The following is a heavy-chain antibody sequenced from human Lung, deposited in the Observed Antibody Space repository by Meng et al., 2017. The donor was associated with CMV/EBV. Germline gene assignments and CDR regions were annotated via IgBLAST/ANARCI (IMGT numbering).Heavy chain of an antibody. CDR2: IYHSGST. CDR1: CGSISSSNW. Sequence: LTESGPGLVKPSGTLSLPCAVSCGSISSSNWWSWVRQPPGKGLEWIGEIYHSGSTNYNPSLKSRVTISVDKSKNQFSLKLSSVTAADTAVYYCASFPPPGKQWLVTDYWGQGTLVTVSS. J-gene: IGHJ4*02. D-gene: IGHD6-19*01. V-gene: IGHV4-4*02. CDR3: ASFPPPGKQWLVTDY.